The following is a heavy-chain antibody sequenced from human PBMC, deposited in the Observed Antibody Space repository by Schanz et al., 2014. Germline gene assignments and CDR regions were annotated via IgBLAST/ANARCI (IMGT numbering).Heavy chain of an antibody. CDR2: ISGGGGTT. Sequence: EVQLLESGGGLVQPGGSLRLSCAASGFNFSDYAMCWVRQAPGKGLEWVSAISGGGGTTYYADSVKGRFTISRDNSKNTLYLQMNSLRAEDTAVYYCAASSGWHPSTDYWGQGTLVTVSS. V-gene: IGHV3-23*01. CDR3: AASSGWHPSTDY. CDR1: GFNFSDYA. D-gene: IGHD6-19*01. J-gene: IGHJ4*02.